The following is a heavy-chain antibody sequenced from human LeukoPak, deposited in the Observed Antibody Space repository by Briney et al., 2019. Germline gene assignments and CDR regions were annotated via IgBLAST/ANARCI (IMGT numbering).Heavy chain of an antibody. D-gene: IGHD4-17*01. Sequence: PGGSLRLSXAASRFTFSSYGMHWVRQAPGKGLEWVAFIRYDGNNKYYVDSLKGRFTISRDNSKNTLYLQMNSLRAEDTAVYYCAKGGDGEYYYHMDVWGKGTTVTVSS. CDR2: IRYDGNNK. CDR3: AKGGDGEYYYHMDV. V-gene: IGHV3-30*02. J-gene: IGHJ6*03. CDR1: RFTFSSYG.